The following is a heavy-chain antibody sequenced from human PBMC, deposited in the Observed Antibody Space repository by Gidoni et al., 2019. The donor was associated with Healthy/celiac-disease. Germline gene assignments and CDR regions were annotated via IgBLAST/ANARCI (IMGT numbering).Heavy chain of an antibody. V-gene: IGHV3-15*07. CDR2: IKSKTDGGTT. J-gene: IGHJ4*02. D-gene: IGHD1-26*01. CDR3: TTDSGDFGGATTGFDY. Sequence: ASGFTFSNAWRNGVRQAPGKGLEWVGRIKSKTDGGTTDYAAPVKGRFTIPRDDPKNTLYMQMNSPETEDTAVYHCTTDSGDFGGATTGFDYWGQGTLVTVSS. CDR1: GFTFSNAW.